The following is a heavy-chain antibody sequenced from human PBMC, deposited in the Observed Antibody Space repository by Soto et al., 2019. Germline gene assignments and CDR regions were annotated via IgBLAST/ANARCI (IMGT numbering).Heavy chain of an antibody. CDR2: ISAYNGNT. Sequence: GASVKVSCKASGYTFTSYGISWVRQAPGQGLEWMGWISAYNGNTNYAQKLQGRVTMTTDTSTSTAYMELRSLRSDDTAVYYCTRHQFHNWNYDYYVDVWGKGTTVTVSS. D-gene: IGHD1-1*01. CDR3: TRHQFHNWNYDYYVDV. CDR1: GYTFTSYG. J-gene: IGHJ6*03. V-gene: IGHV1-18*01.